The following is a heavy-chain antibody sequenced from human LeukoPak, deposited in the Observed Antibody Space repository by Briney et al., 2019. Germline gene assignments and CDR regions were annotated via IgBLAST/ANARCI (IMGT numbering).Heavy chain of an antibody. CDR1: GFTFSSYW. V-gene: IGHV3-74*01. CDR3: ARDRALWYFDL. CDR2: IKGDGGST. Sequence: GGSLRLSCAASGFTFSSYWMHWVRQAPGKGLVWVSRIKGDGGSTTYADSVKGRFTISRDNAKSTLYLQVNSLRAEDTAVYYCARDRALWYFDLWGRGTLVTVSS. J-gene: IGHJ2*01.